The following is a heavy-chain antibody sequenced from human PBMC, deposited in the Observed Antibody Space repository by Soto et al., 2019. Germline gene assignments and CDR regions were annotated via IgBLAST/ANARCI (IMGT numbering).Heavy chain of an antibody. Sequence: GGSLRLSCAASGFTFSSYAMSWVRQAPGKGLEWVSAISGSGGSTYYADSVKGRFTISRDNSKNTLYLQMNSLRAEVAAVYYGAKGRGSHDAFDIWGQGTMVTVSS. CDR3: AKGRGSHDAFDI. CDR2: ISGSGGST. CDR1: GFTFSSYA. J-gene: IGHJ3*02. V-gene: IGHV3-23*01.